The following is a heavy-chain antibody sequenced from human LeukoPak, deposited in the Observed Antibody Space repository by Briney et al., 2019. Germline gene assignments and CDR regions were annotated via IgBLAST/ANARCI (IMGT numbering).Heavy chain of an antibody. CDR1: GFTFSGYT. CDR3: ARWVCSSTSCFYFDN. J-gene: IGHJ4*02. Sequence: GGSLRLSRTASGFTFSGYTMTWVRQAPGKGLEWVSSISNSSTYIYYADSVKGRFTISRDNVQNSLYLQMNSLRAEDTAVYYCARWVCSSTSCFYFDNWGQGTLVVVSS. V-gene: IGHV3-21*01. D-gene: IGHD2-2*01. CDR2: ISNSSTYI.